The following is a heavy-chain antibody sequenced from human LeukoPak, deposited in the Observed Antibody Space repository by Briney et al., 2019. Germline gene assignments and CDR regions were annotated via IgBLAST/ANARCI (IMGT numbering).Heavy chain of an antibody. V-gene: IGHV4-34*01. J-gene: IGHJ3*02. CDR1: GGSFSGYY. D-gene: IGHD4-17*01. Sequence: SETLSLTCAVYGGSFSGYYWSWIRQPPGKGLEWIGEINHSGSTNYNPSLKSRVTISVDTSRNQFSLKLRSVTAADTAVYYCARDLVTVTKGFDIWGQGTMVSVSS. CDR2: INHSGST. CDR3: ARDLVTVTKGFDI.